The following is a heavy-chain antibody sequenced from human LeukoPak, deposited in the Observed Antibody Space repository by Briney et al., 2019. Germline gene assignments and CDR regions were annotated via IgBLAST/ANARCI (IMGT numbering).Heavy chain of an antibody. CDR1: GFTFSSYA. J-gene: IGHJ4*02. Sequence: GGSLRLSCAASGFTFSSYAMSWVRQAPGKGLEWVSATSGSGGSTYYADSVKGRFTISRDNSKNTLYLQMNSLRAEDTAVYYCAKNFDWLNYYFDYWGQGTLVTVSS. CDR3: AKNFDWLNYYFDY. V-gene: IGHV3-23*01. D-gene: IGHD3-9*01. CDR2: TSGSGGST.